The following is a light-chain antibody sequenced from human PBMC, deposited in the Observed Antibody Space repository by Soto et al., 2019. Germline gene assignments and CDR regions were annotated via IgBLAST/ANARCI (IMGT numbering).Light chain of an antibody. J-gene: IGKJ4*01. CDR2: DTS. Sequence: VVLTQSPGTLSLSPGERATLSCRASQSVGRRYSAWYQQKPGQAPRLLIYDTSDRASDIPDRFSGGGSETDFSLTISRLVPEDSAVYYCQHQGTFGGGTKVEIK. CDR1: QSVGRRY. V-gene: IGKV3-20*01. CDR3: QHQGT.